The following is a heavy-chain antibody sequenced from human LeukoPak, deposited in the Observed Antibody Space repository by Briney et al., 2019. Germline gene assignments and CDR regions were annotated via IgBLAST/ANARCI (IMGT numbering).Heavy chain of an antibody. Sequence: GGSLRLSCAASGFTFSSYSMSWVRQAPGKGLEWVSYISSSSSTIYYADSVKGRFTISRDNAKNSLYLQMNGLRAEDTAVYYCWGSGFFDYWGQGTLVTVSS. CDR3: WGSGFFDY. V-gene: IGHV3-48*01. CDR1: GFTFSSYS. CDR2: ISSSSSTI. J-gene: IGHJ4*02. D-gene: IGHD3-22*01.